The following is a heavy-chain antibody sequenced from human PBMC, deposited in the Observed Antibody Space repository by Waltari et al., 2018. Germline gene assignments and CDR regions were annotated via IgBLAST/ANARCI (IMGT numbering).Heavy chain of an antibody. D-gene: IGHD1-26*01. CDR1: GYTFTGYY. CDR2: INPNSGCT. CDR3: GRGELMGEFYH. V-gene: IGHV1-2*02. J-gene: IGHJ4*02. Sequence: QVQLVQSGAEVKKPGASVKVSCKASGYTFTGYYMHWVRQAPGQGLEWMGWINPNSGCTNQGKKFQGRVTKTRDTSINTAFKELGRLRSDDTAVYYLGRGELMGEFYHWGQGTLVTVSS.